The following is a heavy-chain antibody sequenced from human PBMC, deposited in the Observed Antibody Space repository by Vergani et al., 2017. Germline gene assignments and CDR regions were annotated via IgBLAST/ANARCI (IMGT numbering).Heavy chain of an antibody. CDR1: GFSFNSYW. CDR3: ARARCIETCYMSKWLDS. D-gene: IGHD3-9*01. Sequence: DVHLAESGGGFFQPGGSLRLSCSASGFSFNSYWMHWVRQVPGKGLLWVSRIKSDGSITAYADSVKGRFTISRDNAQNTLYLQMNSLRVEDTGVYYCARARCIETCYMSKWLDSWGQVTLVTVSS. CDR2: IKSDGSIT. V-gene: IGHV3-74*03. J-gene: IGHJ5*01.